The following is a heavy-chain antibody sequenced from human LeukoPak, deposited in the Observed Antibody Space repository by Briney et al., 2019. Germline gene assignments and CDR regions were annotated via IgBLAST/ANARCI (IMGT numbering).Heavy chain of an antibody. CDR2: ISAYTGDT. V-gene: IGHV1-18*01. CDR1: GYTFTNHG. CDR3: ARGMGLRRRPGRFDP. Sequence: ASVKVSCKTSGYTFTNHGIGWVRQAPGQGLEWMGWISAYTGDTHYVQKFNDRVTMTIDTSTSTAYMELTSLRCDDTAFYYCARGMGLRRRPGRFDPWGQGTLVTVS. J-gene: IGHJ5*02. D-gene: IGHD2-8*01.